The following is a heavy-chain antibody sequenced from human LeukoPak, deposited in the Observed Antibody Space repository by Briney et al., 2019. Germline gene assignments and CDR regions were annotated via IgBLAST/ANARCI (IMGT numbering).Heavy chain of an antibody. CDR2: ISSSSSTI. Sequence: GGSLRLSCAASGFTFSSYSMNWVRQAPGKGLEWVSYISSSSSTIYYADSVKGRFTISRDNAKNSLYLQMNSLRAEDTAVYYCARDFREDYDFWSGYNWFDPWGQGTLVTVSS. J-gene: IGHJ5*02. V-gene: IGHV3-48*01. D-gene: IGHD3-3*01. CDR1: GFTFSSYS. CDR3: ARDFREDYDFWSGYNWFDP.